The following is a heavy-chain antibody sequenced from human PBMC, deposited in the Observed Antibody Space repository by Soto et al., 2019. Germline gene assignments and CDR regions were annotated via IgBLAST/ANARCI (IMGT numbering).Heavy chain of an antibody. CDR2: IYPGDSDT. CDR1: GYSFTSYW. J-gene: IGHJ5*02. CDR3: ARLVGDCSGGSCYNWFDP. Sequence: PGESLKISCKGSGYSFTSYWIGWVRQIPGKGLEWMGIIYPGDSDTRYSPSFQGQVTISADKSISTAYLQWSSLKASDTAMYYCARLVGDCSGGSCYNWFDPWGQGTLVTVSS. D-gene: IGHD2-15*01. V-gene: IGHV5-51*01.